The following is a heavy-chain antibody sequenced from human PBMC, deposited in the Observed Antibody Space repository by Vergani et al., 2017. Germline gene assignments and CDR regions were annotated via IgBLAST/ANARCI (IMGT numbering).Heavy chain of an antibody. CDR2: IYPGDSNT. CDR1: GYSFSSYW. J-gene: IGHJ5*02. V-gene: IGHV5-51*03. CDR3: ARLPRAYCSGGSCYLGWFDP. Sequence: EVQLVQSGAEVKKPGESLKISCKASGYSFSSYWIGWVRQMPGKGLEWMGIIYPGDSNTKYNPSFQGQVTISADKSINTGYLQWNSLKASDTAMYYCARLPRAYCSGGSCYLGWFDPWGQGTLVSVSS. D-gene: IGHD2-15*01.